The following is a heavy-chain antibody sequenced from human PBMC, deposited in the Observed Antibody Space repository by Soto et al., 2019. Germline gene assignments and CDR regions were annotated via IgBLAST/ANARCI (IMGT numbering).Heavy chain of an antibody. CDR1: EFIFSSFA. CDR2: VSRRGVNT. CDR3: AKLSSPINDLAEPGPDY. J-gene: IGHJ4*02. Sequence: GGSLRLSXVVSEFIFSSFALSWVRLAPGKGLEWVAAVSRRGVNTYYADSVKGRFTISRENAKNTLYLQMNSLRAEDTAVYYCAKLSSPINDLAEPGPDYWGQGTLVTVSS. V-gene: IGHV3-23*01. D-gene: IGHD6-13*01.